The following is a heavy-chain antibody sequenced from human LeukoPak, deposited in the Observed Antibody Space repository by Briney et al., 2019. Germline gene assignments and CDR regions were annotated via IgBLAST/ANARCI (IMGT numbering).Heavy chain of an antibody. J-gene: IGHJ3*02. CDR2: LKSISDGGAT. V-gene: IGHV3-15*05. Sequence: GGSLRLSCAASGLTFSKAWMTWVRQAPGKGLEWVGRLKSISDGGATDYAAPVKGRFTISRDDSKNTLFLQMNSLKAEDTAVYYCTTDRRWELWPSAFDIWGQGTMVTVSS. CDR1: GLTFSKAW. CDR3: TTDRRWELWPSAFDI. D-gene: IGHD1-26*01.